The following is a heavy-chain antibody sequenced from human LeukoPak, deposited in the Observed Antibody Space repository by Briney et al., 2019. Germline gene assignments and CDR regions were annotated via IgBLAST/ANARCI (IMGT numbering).Heavy chain of an antibody. D-gene: IGHD1-1*01. CDR2: VDHTGST. V-gene: IGHV4-59*01. J-gene: IGHJ6*03. CDR1: DDSITMYY. CDR3: ARGRVSSSTWYSTYYYSFYMDV. Sequence: SETLSLTCTVSDDSITMYYWTWIRQPPGKGLEGIGYVDHTGSTNFTPSLNGRVSISRDTSKNLFSLRLRSVTAADTAVYFCARGRVSSSTWYSTYYYSFYMDVWGKGTTVTVSS.